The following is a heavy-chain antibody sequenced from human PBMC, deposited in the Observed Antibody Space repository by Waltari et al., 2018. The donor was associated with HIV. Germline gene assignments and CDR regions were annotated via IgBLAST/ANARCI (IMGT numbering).Heavy chain of an antibody. CDR1: GYTFTSYW. Sequence: EVHLEQSGAEVKKPGESLKISCKASGYTFTSYWIGRVRQMPGKGLEWMGISYPGDSDTRYSPSFQGQVTISADKSITTVYLQWSTLKASDTAIYYCARHVRVLQPTVAIGGMDVWGQGTSVTVSS. CDR2: SYPGDSDT. V-gene: IGHV5-51*01. J-gene: IGHJ6*02. CDR3: ARHVRVLQPTVAIGGMDV. D-gene: IGHD2-21*01.